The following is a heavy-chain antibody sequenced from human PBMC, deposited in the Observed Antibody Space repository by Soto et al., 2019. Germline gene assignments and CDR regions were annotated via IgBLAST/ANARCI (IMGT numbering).Heavy chain of an antibody. Sequence: SQTLSLTCAISGDSVSSNSAAWNWIRQSPSRGLEWLGRTYYRSKWYIEYAVSVKGRIAINPATSKNQFSLQLNSVTPEDTAMYYCPKTKSVFDYWGQGTLVTVSS. CDR2: TYYRSKWYI. D-gene: IGHD1-1*01. CDR3: PKTKSVFDY. V-gene: IGHV6-1*01. CDR1: GDSVSSNSAA. J-gene: IGHJ4*02.